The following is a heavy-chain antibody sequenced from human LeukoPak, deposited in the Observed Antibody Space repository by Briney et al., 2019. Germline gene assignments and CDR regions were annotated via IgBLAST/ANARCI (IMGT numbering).Heavy chain of an antibody. Sequence: KPSETLSLTCTVSGGSISSYCWSWIRQPAGKGLEWIGRIYTSGSTNYNPSLKSRVTMSVDTSKNQFSLKLSSVTAADTAMYYCAREYSYGQDFDYWGQGTLVTVSS. CDR2: IYTSGST. V-gene: IGHV4-4*07. CDR3: AREYSYGQDFDY. D-gene: IGHD5-18*01. J-gene: IGHJ4*02. CDR1: GGSISSYC.